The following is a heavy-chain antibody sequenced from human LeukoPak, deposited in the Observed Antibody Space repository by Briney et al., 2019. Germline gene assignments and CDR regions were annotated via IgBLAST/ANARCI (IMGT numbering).Heavy chain of an antibody. CDR2: IIPIFGTA. Sequence: ASVKVSCKASGGTFSSYAIGWVRQAPGQGLEWMGGIIPIFGTANYAQKFQGRVTITADESTSTAYMERSSLRSEDTAVYYCAREENYYDSSGAPGYYYVMDVWGQGTTVTVSS. J-gene: IGHJ6*02. V-gene: IGHV1-69*13. CDR1: GGTFSSYA. D-gene: IGHD3-22*01. CDR3: AREENYYDSSGAPGYYYVMDV.